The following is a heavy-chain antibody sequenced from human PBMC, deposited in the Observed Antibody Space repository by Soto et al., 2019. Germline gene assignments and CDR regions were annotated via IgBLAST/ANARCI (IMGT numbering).Heavy chain of an antibody. J-gene: IGHJ4*02. CDR1: GFTFSSYA. CDR3: AKDQGIAAAGTFDY. D-gene: IGHD6-13*01. CDR2: ISGSGYIT. Sequence: PGGSLRLSCAASGFTFSSYAMSWVRQAPGKGLEWVSAISGSGYITYYADSVKGRFTISRDNSKNTLYLQMNSLRAEDTAVYYCAKDQGIAAAGTFDYWGQGTLVTVSS. V-gene: IGHV3-23*01.